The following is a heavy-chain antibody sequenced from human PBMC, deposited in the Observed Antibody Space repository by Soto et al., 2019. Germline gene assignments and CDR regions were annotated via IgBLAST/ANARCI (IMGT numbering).Heavy chain of an antibody. CDR2: MSFDGTYK. V-gene: IGHV3-30*18. Sequence: QVQLAESGGGVVQPGRSLRLSWIGSGFRFSDYGMHWVRLAAGKGLEGVAMMSFDGTYKYSADSVKGRFIISRDNSKNTLYLQMNSLRAEDTAVYYCAKDRRDGEYNSVYDFWGQGTLVTVSS. CDR3: AKDRRDGEYNSVYDF. D-gene: IGHD4-17*01. CDR1: GFRFSDYG. J-gene: IGHJ4*02.